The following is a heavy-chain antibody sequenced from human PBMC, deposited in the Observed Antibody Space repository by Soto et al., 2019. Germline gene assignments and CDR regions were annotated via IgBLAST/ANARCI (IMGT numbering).Heavy chain of an antibody. V-gene: IGHV4-39*01. CDR3: AKLAGYCSGTSCYGRFAMDV. J-gene: IGHJ6*02. CDR1: SGSMSSSLNH. Sequence: PSETLSLTCIVSSGSMSSSLNHWGWIRQPPGKGLGWIGNINYSGSTYYNPSLQSRLTISVDTSNNQFSLTLSSVTAADTAVYYCAKLAGYCSGTSCYGRFAMDVWGQGTTVT. CDR2: INYSGST. D-gene: IGHD2-2*01.